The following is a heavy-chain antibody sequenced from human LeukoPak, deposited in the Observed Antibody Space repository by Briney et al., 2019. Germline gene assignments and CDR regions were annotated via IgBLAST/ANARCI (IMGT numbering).Heavy chain of an antibody. CDR1: GFTFSSYG. Sequence: GGSLRLSCAASGFTFSSYGMHWVRQAPGKGLEWVAVISYDGSNKYYADSVKGRFTISRDNSKNTLYLQMNSLRAEDTAVYYSAKDEDDILTGYYYFQHWGQGTLVTVSS. CDR3: AKDEDDILTGYYYFQH. J-gene: IGHJ1*01. CDR2: ISYDGSNK. V-gene: IGHV3-30*18. D-gene: IGHD3-9*01.